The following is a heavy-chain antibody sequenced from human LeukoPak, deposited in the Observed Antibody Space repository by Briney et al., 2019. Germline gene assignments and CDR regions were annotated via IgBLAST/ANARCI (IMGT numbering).Heavy chain of an antibody. Sequence: PGGSLRLSCAASGFTFSSSAMTWVRQAPGKGLEWVSAISGSDGSTYYADSVKGRFTISRDNSKNTLYLQMNSLRAEDTAVYYCAKDPYSYGPGWFDPGAREPWSPSPQ. CDR2: ISGSDGST. V-gene: IGHV3-23*01. D-gene: IGHD5-18*01. J-gene: IGHJ5*02. CDR1: GFTFSSSA. CDR3: AKDPYSYGPGWFDP.